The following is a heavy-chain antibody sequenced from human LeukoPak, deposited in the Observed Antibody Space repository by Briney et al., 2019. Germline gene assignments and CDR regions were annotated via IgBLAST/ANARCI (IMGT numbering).Heavy chain of an antibody. Sequence: SGGSLRLSCAASGFTVSSNYMSWVRQAPGKGLEWVSVIYSGGSTYYADSVKGRFTISRDNSKNTLYLQMNSLRAEDTAVYYCARGGPLTYYYGSGSYFYYFDYWGQGTLVTVSS. D-gene: IGHD3-10*01. CDR3: ARGGPLTYYYGSGSYFYYFDY. CDR2: IYSGGST. J-gene: IGHJ4*02. V-gene: IGHV3-66*01. CDR1: GFTVSSNY.